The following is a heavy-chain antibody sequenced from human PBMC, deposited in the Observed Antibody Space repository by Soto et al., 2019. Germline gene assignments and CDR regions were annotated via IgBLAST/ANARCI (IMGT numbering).Heavy chain of an antibody. V-gene: IGHV3-33*01. J-gene: IGHJ6*03. Sequence: GGSLRLSCAASGFTFSSYGMHWVRQAPGKGLEWVAVIWYDGSNKYYADSVKGRFTISRDNSKNPLFLKMNGLRAEETAVYYCARDTILPRGFPRSNNYYYYYMDVWGKGTTVTVSS. CDR3: ARDTILPRGFPRSNNYYYYYMDV. CDR1: GFTFSSYG. D-gene: IGHD2-2*01. CDR2: IWYDGSNK.